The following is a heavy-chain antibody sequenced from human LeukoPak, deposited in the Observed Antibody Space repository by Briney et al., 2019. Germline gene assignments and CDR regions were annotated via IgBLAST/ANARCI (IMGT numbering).Heavy chain of an antibody. CDR2: IWYDGSSK. J-gene: IGHJ4*02. Sequence: PGRSLRLSCAASGFTFSSYGMHWVRQAPGKGLEWVAVIWYDGSSKYYADSVKGRFTISRDNSKNTLYLQMNSLRAEDTAVYYCAKAHGPSAAIGRGPFDYWGQGTLVTVSS. CDR3: AKAHGPSAAIGRGPFDY. D-gene: IGHD2-2*02. V-gene: IGHV3-33*06. CDR1: GFTFSSYG.